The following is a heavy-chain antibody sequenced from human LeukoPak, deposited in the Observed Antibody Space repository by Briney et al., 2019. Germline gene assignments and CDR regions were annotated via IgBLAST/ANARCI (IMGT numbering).Heavy chain of an antibody. CDR2: ISAYNGNT. CDR1: GYTFTSYG. V-gene: IGHV1-18*01. CDR3: ARLAAGLWFGELLFRGYYYYGMDV. D-gene: IGHD3-10*01. Sequence: ASVKVSCKASGYTFTSYGISWVRQTPGQGLEWMGWISAYNGNTNYAQKLQGRVTMTTDTSTSTAYMELRSLRSDDTAVCYCARLAAGLWFGELLFRGYYYYGMDVWGQGTAVTVSS. J-gene: IGHJ6*02.